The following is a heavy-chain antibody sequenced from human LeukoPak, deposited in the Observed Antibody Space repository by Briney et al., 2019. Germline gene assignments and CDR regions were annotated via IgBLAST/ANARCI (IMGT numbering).Heavy chain of an antibody. CDR1: GFTFSDYY. CDR2: ISSSSSYT. V-gene: IGHV3-11*03. D-gene: IGHD3-10*01. J-gene: IGHJ4*02. CDR3: ARRLMVRGAYYFDY. Sequence: PGGSLRLSCAASGFTFSDYYMSWIRQAPGKGLEWVSYISSSSSYTNYADSVKGRFTISRDNAENSLYLQMNSLRAEDTAVYYCARRLMVRGAYYFDYWGQGTLVTVSS.